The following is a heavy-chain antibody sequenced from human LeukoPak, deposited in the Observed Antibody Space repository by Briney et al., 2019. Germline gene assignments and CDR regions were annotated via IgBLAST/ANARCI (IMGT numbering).Heavy chain of an antibody. V-gene: IGHV4-34*01. CDR3: ARSRIVVVPAAITQGYYSMGV. CDR2: INHSGST. J-gene: IGHJ6*02. D-gene: IGHD2-2*01. Sequence: SETLSLTCAVYGGSFSGYYWSWIRQPPGKGLEWIGEINHSGSTNYNPSLKSRVTISVDTSKNQFSLKLSSVTAADTAVYYCARSRIVVVPAAITQGYYSMGVWGQGTTVTVSS. CDR1: GGSFSGYY.